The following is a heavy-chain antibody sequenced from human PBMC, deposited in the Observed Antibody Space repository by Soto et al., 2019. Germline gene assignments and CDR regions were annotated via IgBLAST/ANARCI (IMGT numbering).Heavy chain of an antibody. CDR1: GYTFTSYY. CDR2: IIPFFDTA. J-gene: IGHJ6*02. Sequence: ASVKVSCKASGYTFTSYYMNWVRQAPGQGLEWMGGIIPFFDTANYAQQFQGRVTITADESTSTAYMELSSLRSEDTAVYYCARHDCISSSCYYYYYYVMDVWGQGTTVTVSS. D-gene: IGHD2-2*01. V-gene: IGHV1-69*13. CDR3: ARHDCISSSCYYYYYYVMDV.